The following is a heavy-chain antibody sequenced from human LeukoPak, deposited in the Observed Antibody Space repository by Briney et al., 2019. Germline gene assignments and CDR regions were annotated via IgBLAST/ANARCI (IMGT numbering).Heavy chain of an antibody. J-gene: IGHJ6*02. CDR3: AKWSGDGYEYSYYYGMDV. V-gene: IGHV3-23*01. CDR1: GFTFSSYA. CDR2: ISGSGGST. Sequence: PGGSLRLSCAASGFTFSSYAMSWVRQAPGKGLEWVSAISGSGGSTYYADSVKGRFTISRDNSKNTLYLQMNSLRAEDTAVYYCAKWSGDGYEYSYYYGMDVWGQGTTVTVSS. D-gene: IGHD5-24*01.